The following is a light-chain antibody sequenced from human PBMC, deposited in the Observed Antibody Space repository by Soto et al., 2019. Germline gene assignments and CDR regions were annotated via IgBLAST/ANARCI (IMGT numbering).Light chain of an antibody. Sequence: QSVLTQPASVSGSPGQSITISCTGSSSDVGAYRYVSWFQQHPGRAPKLIIYEVSNRPSGVSDRFSGSKSGNTPSLTISGLKAEDEADYHCSSYTTTTAWVFGGGTKVTVL. V-gene: IGLV2-14*01. CDR3: SSYTTTTAWV. CDR1: SSDVGAYRY. J-gene: IGLJ3*02. CDR2: EVS.